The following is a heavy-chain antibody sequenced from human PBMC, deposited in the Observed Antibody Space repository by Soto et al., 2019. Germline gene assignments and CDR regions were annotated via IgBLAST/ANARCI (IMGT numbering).Heavy chain of an antibody. Sequence: QVQVVQSGTEVKKPGASVKVSCKASGYTFTSYFMHWVRQAPGQGLEWMGIINPKGGNTNYAQRFQGRVTMTLDTSTSTAYMELSSLRSDDTDVYYCARVPDSSSSFFFDYCVQGTLVTVSS. CDR1: GYTFTSYF. J-gene: IGHJ4*02. D-gene: IGHD6-6*01. V-gene: IGHV1-46*01. CDR3: ARVPDSSSSFFFDY. CDR2: INPKGGNT.